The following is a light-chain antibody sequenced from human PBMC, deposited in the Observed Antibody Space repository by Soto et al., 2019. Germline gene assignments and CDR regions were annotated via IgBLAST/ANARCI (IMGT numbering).Light chain of an antibody. CDR2: DVS. J-gene: IGLJ2*01. Sequence: QSALTQPASVSGSPGQSITISCTGSSSDIGGYKYVSWYQQHPGKVPKLMIYDVSNRPSGVSSRFSGSKSGNTASLTISGLQAEDEADYYCSSYTSSSTLVFGGGTKVTVL. CDR3: SSYTSSSTLV. CDR1: SSDIGGYKY. V-gene: IGLV2-14*01.